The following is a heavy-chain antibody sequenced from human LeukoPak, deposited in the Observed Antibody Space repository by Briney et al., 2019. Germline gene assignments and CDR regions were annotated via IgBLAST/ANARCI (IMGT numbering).Heavy chain of an antibody. Sequence: KPSETLSLTCAVYGGSFSTYYWNWIRQPPGKGLEWIGEINHSGNTNYHPSLKSRVTISLDMSKNQFSLKLTSVTAADTAVYYCARFPCGGYSCYSGVRAFDIWGQGTVVTVSS. V-gene: IGHV4-34*01. J-gene: IGHJ3*02. CDR1: GGSFSTYY. CDR3: ARFPCGGYSCYSGVRAFDI. CDR2: INHSGNT. D-gene: IGHD2-15*01.